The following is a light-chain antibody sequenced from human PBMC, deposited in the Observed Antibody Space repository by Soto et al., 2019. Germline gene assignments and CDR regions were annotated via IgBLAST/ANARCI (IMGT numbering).Light chain of an antibody. J-gene: IGKJ1*01. V-gene: IGKV1-5*03. CDR3: QHYNAYSWT. CDR1: QRISIW. CDR2: GTS. Sequence: DIHMTQSPSTLSASVGDRVTITCRASQRISIWLAWYQQKPGRAPNLLIYGTSSLESGVGPRFSGSGSGTEFTLASSSLQPDDFTPYYCQHYNAYSWTFGQRTKVEIK.